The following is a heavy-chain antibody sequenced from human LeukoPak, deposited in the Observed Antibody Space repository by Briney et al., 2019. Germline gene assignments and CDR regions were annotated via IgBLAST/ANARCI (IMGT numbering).Heavy chain of an antibody. J-gene: IGHJ4*02. CDR1: GFTFSSYW. Sequence: GGSLRLSCAASGFTFSSYWMHWVRQAPGKGLVWGSRIDRDGSSPIYADSVKGRFTISRDNATNTLYLQMNSLRAADTAVYFCSRGYSGGFDYWGQGTLVTVSS. V-gene: IGHV3-74*01. CDR2: IDRDGSSP. CDR3: SRGYSGGFDY. D-gene: IGHD2-15*01.